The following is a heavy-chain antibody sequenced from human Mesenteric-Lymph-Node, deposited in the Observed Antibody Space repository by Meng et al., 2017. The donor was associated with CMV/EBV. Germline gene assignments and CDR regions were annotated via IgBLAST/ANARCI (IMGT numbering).Heavy chain of an antibody. CDR2: INSDGSST. J-gene: IGHJ4*02. D-gene: IGHD2-15*01. CDR3: AREGEGLVATPDF. CDR1: GFSFSNYA. V-gene: IGHV3-74*01. Sequence: GESLKISCGASGFSFSNYAMNWVRQAPGKGLVWVPRINSDGSSTGYADSVKGRFTISRDNAKNTLYLQMNSLRDEDTAVYYCAREGEGLVATPDFWGQGTLVTVSS.